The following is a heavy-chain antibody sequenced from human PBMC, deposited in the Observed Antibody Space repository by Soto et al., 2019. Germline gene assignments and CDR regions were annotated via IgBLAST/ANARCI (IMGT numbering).Heavy chain of an antibody. CDR1: GGTFSSYA. Sequence: GASVKVSCKASGGTFSSYAISWVRQAPGQGLEWMGGIIPINGTTNYAQKFQGRVTMTTDTSTSTAYMELRSLRSDDTAVYYCARDDPMVRGVLYYYYYMDVWGKGTTVTVSS. J-gene: IGHJ6*03. CDR3: ARDDPMVRGVLYYYYYMDV. CDR2: IIPINGTT. D-gene: IGHD3-10*01. V-gene: IGHV1-69*05.